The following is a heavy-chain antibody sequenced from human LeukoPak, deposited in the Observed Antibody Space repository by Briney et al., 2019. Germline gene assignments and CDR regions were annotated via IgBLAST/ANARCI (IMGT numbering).Heavy chain of an antibody. CDR2: ISASGANT. CDR1: GFKFGDFA. J-gene: IGHJ4*02. V-gene: IGHV3-23*01. Sequence: GGSLRLSCAASGFKFGDFAMSWVRQTPGKGLEWVSGISASGANTYYAASVKGRFTSSRDNSNNTLFLQMFNLRAEDTAVYYCARAMSTFGGVRNYFDSWGLGTLVTVSS. D-gene: IGHD3-16*01. CDR3: ARAMSTFGGVRNYFDS.